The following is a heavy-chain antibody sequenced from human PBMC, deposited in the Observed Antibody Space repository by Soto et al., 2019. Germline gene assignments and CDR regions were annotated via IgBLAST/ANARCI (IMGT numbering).Heavy chain of an antibody. CDR2: MNPNSGNT. Sequence: ASVKVSCKASGYTFTSYDINWVRQATGQGLEWMGWMNPNSGNTGYAQKFQGRVTMTRNTSISTAYMELSSLRSEDTAVYYCARGKAGCSGGSCYSGYYYGMDVWGQGTTVTVSS. D-gene: IGHD2-15*01. V-gene: IGHV1-8*01. CDR1: GYTFTSYD. CDR3: ARGKAGCSGGSCYSGYYYGMDV. J-gene: IGHJ6*02.